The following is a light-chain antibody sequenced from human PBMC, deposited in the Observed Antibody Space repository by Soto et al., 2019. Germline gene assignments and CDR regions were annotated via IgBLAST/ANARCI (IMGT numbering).Light chain of an antibody. CDR3: SSYTNSNTGV. Sequence: QSALTQPASVSGSPGQSITISCTGTNSDVGGHNFVSWYQQHPGKAPKLMIYEVSNRPSGVSDRFSGSKSGNTASLTISGLQAEDETDYYCSSYTNSNTGVFGGGTKLTVL. J-gene: IGLJ3*02. CDR1: NSDVGGHNF. V-gene: IGLV2-14*01. CDR2: EVS.